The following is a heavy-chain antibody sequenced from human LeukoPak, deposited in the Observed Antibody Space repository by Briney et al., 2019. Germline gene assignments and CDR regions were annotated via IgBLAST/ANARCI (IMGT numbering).Heavy chain of an antibody. CDR1: GFTFNSYL. J-gene: IGHJ4*02. CDR3: AKVAGYLYYFDY. V-gene: IGHV3-23*01. Sequence: GGSLSLSCAASGFTFNSYLLNWVRPAPGKGLEWVSGISCSGGSTYYADSVKGRFTISRDNSKNTLYLQMSSLRAEDTAVYYCAKVAGYLYYFDYWGQGTLVTVSS. D-gene: IGHD5-12*01. CDR2: ISCSGGST.